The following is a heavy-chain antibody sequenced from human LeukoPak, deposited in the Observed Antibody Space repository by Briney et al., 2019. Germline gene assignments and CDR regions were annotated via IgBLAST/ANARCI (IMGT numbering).Heavy chain of an antibody. CDR3: AAQATSGWHFS. V-gene: IGHV1-2*02. CDR2: INPNSGGT. D-gene: IGHD6-19*01. CDR1: GYTFTSYY. J-gene: IGHJ5*02. Sequence: ASVKVSCKASGYTFTSYYMHWVRQAPGQGPEWMGWINPNSGGTNYAQKFQGRVTMTRDTSLSTVYMELSRLRSDATAVYYCAAQATSGWHFSWGQGTLVTVSS.